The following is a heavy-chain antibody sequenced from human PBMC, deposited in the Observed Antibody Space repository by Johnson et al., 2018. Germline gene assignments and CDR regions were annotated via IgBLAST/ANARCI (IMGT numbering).Heavy chain of an antibody. D-gene: IGHD4-23*01. V-gene: IGHV1-46*01. CDR2: INPIDGGT. CDR1: GYTFSSAY. CDR3: ARAKLLDY. J-gene: IGHJ4*02. Sequence: VQLLESGAEVKKPGASVKVSCKASGYTFSSAYMHWVRQAPGQGPEWMGMINPIDGGTTDVQNLQGRVTMTSDTSTSTVFMELSSLRSEDTAVYYCARAKLLDYWGQGTLVTVSS.